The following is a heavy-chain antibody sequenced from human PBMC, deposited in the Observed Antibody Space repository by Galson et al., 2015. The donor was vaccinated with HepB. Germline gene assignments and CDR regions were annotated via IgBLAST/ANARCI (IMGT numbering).Heavy chain of an antibody. CDR2: IYSTGTT. Sequence: TLSLTCTVSGASTSSSHNYWSWLRQHPGKALGWIGYIYSTGTTYYNPSLKSRVTISLDTSNNQFSLSLRYVTAADTAVYYCAGDAGFLREDGYYYYYMDVWGKGTTVTVSS. D-gene: IGHD5-24*01. CDR3: AGDAGFLREDGYYYYYMDV. V-gene: IGHV4-31*03. CDR1: GASTSSSHNY. J-gene: IGHJ6*03.